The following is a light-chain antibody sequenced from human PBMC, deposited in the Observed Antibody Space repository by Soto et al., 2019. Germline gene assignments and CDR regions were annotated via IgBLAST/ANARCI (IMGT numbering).Light chain of an antibody. J-gene: IGKJ4*01. CDR1: QVIRNY. Sequence: IRRPQSTSSFSASTGHRVTITCLASQVIRNYLAWYQQKPGKVPKLLIYAASTFHSGVPSRFSGSGSGTDFTLTISTLQPEDVATYYCQKYDSVPLTFCGGTKVDIK. CDR2: AAS. V-gene: IGKV1-27*01. CDR3: QKYDSVPLT.